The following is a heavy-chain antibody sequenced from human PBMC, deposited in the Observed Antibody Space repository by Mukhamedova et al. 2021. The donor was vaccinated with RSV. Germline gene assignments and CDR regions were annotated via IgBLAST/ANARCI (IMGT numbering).Heavy chain of an antibody. D-gene: IGHD1-26*01. J-gene: IGHJ3*02. CDR3: ARQDSGTDYFGGAFDI. Sequence: YNPSLNDLVSISVDTSKNQFSMRLNSVTAADTAVYFCARQDSGTDYFGGAFDIWGQGTKVTVSS. V-gene: IGHV4-39*01.